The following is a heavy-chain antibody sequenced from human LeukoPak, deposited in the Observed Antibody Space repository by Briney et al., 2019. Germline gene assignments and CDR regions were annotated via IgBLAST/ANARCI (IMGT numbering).Heavy chain of an antibody. V-gene: IGHV4-34*01. D-gene: IGHD2-8*02. CDR2: IGYTGTT. CDR3: ARRMGSGATYPRTFDY. J-gene: IGHJ4*02. Sequence: KPSETLSLTCAVYGGSFSGYYWGWLRQPPGKGLEWIGSIGYTGTTNSNPSLKSRVTLSVDTSKNQVSLTLSSVTAADTAVYFCARRMGSGATYPRTFDYWGQGTLVTVSS. CDR1: GGSFSGYY.